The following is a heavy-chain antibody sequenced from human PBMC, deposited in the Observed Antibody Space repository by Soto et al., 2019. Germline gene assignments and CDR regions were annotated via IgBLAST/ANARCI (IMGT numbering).Heavy chain of an antibody. J-gene: IGHJ6*02. Sequence: QVQLVQSGAEVKKPGSSVKVSCKASGGTFSSYAISWVRQAPGQGLEWMGGIIPIFGTANYAQKFQGRVTITADKSTSTAYMELSSLRSEDTAVYYCASSIAARLYYYYGMDVWGQGTTFTVSS. CDR2: IIPIFGTA. CDR1: GGTFSSYA. V-gene: IGHV1-69*06. D-gene: IGHD6-6*01. CDR3: ASSIAARLYYYYGMDV.